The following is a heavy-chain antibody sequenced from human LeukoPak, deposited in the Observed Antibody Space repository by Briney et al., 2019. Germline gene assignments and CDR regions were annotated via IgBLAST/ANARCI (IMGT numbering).Heavy chain of an antibody. CDR2: FDPIQGKT. CDR3: ATGSAAIVDYLDN. J-gene: IGHJ4*02. D-gene: IGHD2-2*02. V-gene: IGHV1-24*01. Sequence: ASVKVSCKVSGYTLTEFSIHWVRQAPGRGLEWVGGFDPIQGKTLYAQKFQGRVTMTEDTSTDTAYMELGGLRSEDTAVYFCATGSAAIVDYLDNWGQGTLVTVSS. CDR1: GYTLTEFS.